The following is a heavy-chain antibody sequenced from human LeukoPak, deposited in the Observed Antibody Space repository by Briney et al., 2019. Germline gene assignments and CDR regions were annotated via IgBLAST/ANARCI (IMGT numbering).Heavy chain of an antibody. CDR1: GFTFSRYW. CDR2: IKSDGST. D-gene: IGHD3-22*01. Sequence: PGGSLRLSCAASGFTFSRYWMHWVRQAPGKWLGWVSRIKSDGSTNYADSVKGRFTISRDNAKNTVSLQMNSLRAEDTGVYYCARAPAEIGGYYPEYFRHWGQGTLVTVSS. J-gene: IGHJ1*01. V-gene: IGHV3-74*01. CDR3: ARAPAEIGGYYPEYFRH.